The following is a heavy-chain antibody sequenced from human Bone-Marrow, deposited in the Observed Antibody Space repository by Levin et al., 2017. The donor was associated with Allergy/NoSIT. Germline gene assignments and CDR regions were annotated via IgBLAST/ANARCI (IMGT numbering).Heavy chain of an antibody. V-gene: IGHV4-39*01. D-gene: IGHD2-2*01. J-gene: IGHJ5*01. CDR1: GGSISSSSYY. CDR2: MHYSGRR. CDR3: VRHCPCIIDSCYFDS. Sequence: SETLSLTCTVSGGSISSSSYYWAWLRQPPGKALEWIGSMHYSGRRNYKPSLRSRVTISVDTSKNYSSLRLTSVTAEDTAVYYCVRHCPCIIDSCYFDSWGQGTLVTVSS.